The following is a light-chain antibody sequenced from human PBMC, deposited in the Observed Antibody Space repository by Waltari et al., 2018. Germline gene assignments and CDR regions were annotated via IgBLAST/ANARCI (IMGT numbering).Light chain of an antibody. CDR1: SSALRAYNF. J-gene: IGLJ1*01. V-gene: IGLV2-14*01. Sequence: QSALTQPASVSGSPGQPITISCSATSSALRAYNFLSWFSQHPGKVPKLMIYEVSNRPSGISNRFSGSKSGNTASLTISRLQAEDEADYYCSSYTSSSTYVFGTGTRVTVL. CDR2: EVS. CDR3: SSYTSSSTYV.